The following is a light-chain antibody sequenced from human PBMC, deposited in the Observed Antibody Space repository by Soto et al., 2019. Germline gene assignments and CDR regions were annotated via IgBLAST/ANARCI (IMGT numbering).Light chain of an antibody. CDR2: GAS. V-gene: IGKV3-20*01. CDR3: QQYGSSPST. Sequence: EIVFTQSPGTMSLSPGERATLSCRASQSVSSNYITWYQQKPGQAPRRLIFGASSRATGIPDRFSGSGSGTDFTLTISRLEPEDFAVYYCQQYGSSPSTFGQGTKVDIK. CDR1: QSVSSNY. J-gene: IGKJ1*01.